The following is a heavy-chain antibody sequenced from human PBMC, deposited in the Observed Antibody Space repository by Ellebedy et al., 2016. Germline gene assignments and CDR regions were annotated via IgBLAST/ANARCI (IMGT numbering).Heavy chain of an antibody. CDR1: GFAFSDYY. Sequence: GESLKISCAAPGFAFSDYYVAWIRQAPGKGLEWISYISHTTNTIYYAASVNGRFTISRDNAKQSLYLQMMSLRAEDTAVYYCARDVSGTLIREYGAFDIWGQGTMVTVSS. V-gene: IGHV3-11*01. CDR2: ISHTTNTI. CDR3: ARDVSGTLIREYGAFDI. J-gene: IGHJ3*02. D-gene: IGHD3-10*01.